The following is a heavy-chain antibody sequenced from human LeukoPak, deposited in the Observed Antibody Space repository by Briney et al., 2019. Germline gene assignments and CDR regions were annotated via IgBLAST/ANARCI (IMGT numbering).Heavy chain of an antibody. Sequence: GGSLRLSCAASGFTFSSYAMHWVRQAPGKGLGYVSAVSSNGGSTYYASSVKGRFTISRDNSKNTLYLQMGSLRAEDMAVYYCARVRGDSSGYRFDYWGQGTLVTVSS. CDR2: VSSNGGST. V-gene: IGHV3-64*01. D-gene: IGHD3-22*01. J-gene: IGHJ4*02. CDR3: ARVRGDSSGYRFDY. CDR1: GFTFSSYA.